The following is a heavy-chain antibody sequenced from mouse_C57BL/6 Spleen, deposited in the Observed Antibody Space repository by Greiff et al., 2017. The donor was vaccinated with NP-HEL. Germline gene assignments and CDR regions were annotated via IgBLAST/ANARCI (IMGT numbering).Heavy chain of an antibody. CDR3: ARSEDYGSPFAY. D-gene: IGHD1-1*01. V-gene: IGHV14-2*01. J-gene: IGHJ3*01. CDR2: IDPEDGET. CDR1: GFNIKDYY. Sequence: VQLQQSGAELVKPGASVKLSCTASGFNIKDYYMHWVKQRTEQGLEWIGRIDPEDGETKYAAKFQGKATITADTSSNTAYLQLSSLTSEDTAVYYCARSEDYGSPFAYWGQGTLVTVSA.